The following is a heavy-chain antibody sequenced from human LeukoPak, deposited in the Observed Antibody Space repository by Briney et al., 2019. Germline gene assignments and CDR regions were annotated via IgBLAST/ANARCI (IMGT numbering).Heavy chain of an antibody. V-gene: IGHV1-46*01. CDR3: AREQLLYCSGGSCYSELQYYYYYYYGMDV. J-gene: IGHJ6*02. Sequence: ASVKVSCKASGYTFTSYYMHGVRQAPGQGPEWMGIINPSGGSTSYAQKFQGRVTMTRDTSTSTVYMELSSLRSEDTAVYYCAREQLLYCSGGSCYSELQYYYYYYYGMDVWGQGTTVTVSS. CDR2: INPSGGST. D-gene: IGHD2-15*01. CDR1: GYTFTSYY.